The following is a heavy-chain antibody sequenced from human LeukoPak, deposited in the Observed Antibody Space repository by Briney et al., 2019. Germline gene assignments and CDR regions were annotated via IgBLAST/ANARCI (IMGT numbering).Heavy chain of an antibody. Sequence: GGSLRLSCAASGFTFSNYALHWVRQAPGKGLEWVAVISYDGNYKYYADSVKGRFTISRDNSRNTLYLQMNSLRAEDTAVYYCANRASSSSPYWGQGTLVTVSS. D-gene: IGHD6-6*01. CDR3: ANRASSSSPY. CDR2: ISYDGNYK. CDR1: GFTFSNYA. V-gene: IGHV3-30*04. J-gene: IGHJ4*02.